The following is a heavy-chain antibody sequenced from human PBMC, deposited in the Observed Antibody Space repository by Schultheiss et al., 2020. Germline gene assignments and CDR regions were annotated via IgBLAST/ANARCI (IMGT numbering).Heavy chain of an antibody. CDR1: GGSFSGYY. J-gene: IGHJ4*02. CDR3: ARVGQEYYYDSSGFRNFDY. V-gene: IGHV4-34*01. Sequence: SETLSLTCAVYGGSFSGYYWSWIRQPPGKGLEWIGEINYSGSTNYNPSLKSRVTISVDRSKSQFSLRLRSVTAADTAVYYCARVGQEYYYDSSGFRNFDYWGQGTLVTVSS. D-gene: IGHD3-22*01. CDR2: INYSGST.